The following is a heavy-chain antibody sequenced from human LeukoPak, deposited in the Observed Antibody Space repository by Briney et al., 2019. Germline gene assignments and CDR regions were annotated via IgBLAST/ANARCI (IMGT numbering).Heavy chain of an antibody. V-gene: IGHV4-4*02. CDR2: IYYSGTT. J-gene: IGHJ5*02. CDR1: GGSISSSNW. D-gene: IGHD6-19*01. Sequence: PSETLSLTCVVSGGSISSSNWWSWVRQPPEKGLEWIGSIYYSGTTYSNPSLKSRVTMSVDTSKNQVFLKLTSVTAADTAVYYCARDLVGVYASGWYYNWFDPWGQGTLVTVSS. CDR3: ARDLVGVYASGWYYNWFDP.